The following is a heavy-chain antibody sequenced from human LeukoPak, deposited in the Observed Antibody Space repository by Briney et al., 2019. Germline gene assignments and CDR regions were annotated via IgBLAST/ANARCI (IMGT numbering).Heavy chain of an antibody. CDR3: ARCYGSGPFYYYMDV. Sequence: SETLSLTCTVSGGSISSSSYYWGWIRQPPGKGLGWIGSIYYSGSTYYNPSLKSRVTISVDTSKNQFSLKLSSVTAADTAVYYCARCYGSGPFYYYMDVWGKGTTVTVSS. V-gene: IGHV4-39*01. D-gene: IGHD3-10*01. CDR1: GGSISSSSYY. CDR2: IYYSGST. J-gene: IGHJ6*03.